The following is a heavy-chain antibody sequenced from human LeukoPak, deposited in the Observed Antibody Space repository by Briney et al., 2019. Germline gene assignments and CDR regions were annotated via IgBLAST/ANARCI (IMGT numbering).Heavy chain of an antibody. V-gene: IGHV4-4*07. D-gene: IGHD2-15*01. Sequence: SETLSFTCTVSGGSINSYYWSWIRQPAGKGLEWIGRISTSGSNYNPSLKSRVTMSVDTSKNQFSLKLRSVTAADTAVYYCAREGRGSTPGYWGQGTLVTVSS. J-gene: IGHJ4*02. CDR2: ISTSGS. CDR1: GGSINSYY. CDR3: AREGRGSTPGY.